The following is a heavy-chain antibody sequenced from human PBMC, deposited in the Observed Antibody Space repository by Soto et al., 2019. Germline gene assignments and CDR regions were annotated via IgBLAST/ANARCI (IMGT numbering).Heavy chain of an antibody. D-gene: IGHD6-6*01. Sequence: GSLRLSCAASGFTFSSYAMHWVRQAPGKGLEWVAVISYDGSNKYYADSVKDRFTISRDNSKNMLYLQMNSLRVEDTAVYYCTTSTSWPGYFDYWGQGTLVTVSS. V-gene: IGHV3-30*14. CDR2: ISYDGSNK. CDR3: TTSTSWPGYFDY. CDR1: GFTFSSYA. J-gene: IGHJ4*02.